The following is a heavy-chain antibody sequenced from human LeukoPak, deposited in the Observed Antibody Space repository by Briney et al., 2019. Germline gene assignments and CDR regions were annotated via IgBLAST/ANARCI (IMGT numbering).Heavy chain of an antibody. V-gene: IGHV1-8*03. J-gene: IGHJ3*02. CDR2: RNPNSGNT. Sequence: ASVKVSCKASGYTVTSYDINWVRQATGQGLEWMGYRNPNSGNTVYAQKFQGRVSISTDTSISTAYMELSSVRSEDTAVYYCARESFDIWGQGTMVTVSS. CDR3: ARESFDI. CDR1: GYTVTSYD.